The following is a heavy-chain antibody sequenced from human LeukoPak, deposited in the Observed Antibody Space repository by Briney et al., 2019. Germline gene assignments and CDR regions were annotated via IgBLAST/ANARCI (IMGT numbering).Heavy chain of an antibody. CDR3: ARGRFIVATKTPLGY. V-gene: IGHV1-8*01. D-gene: IGHD5-12*01. CDR2: MNPNSGNT. J-gene: IGHJ4*02. Sequence: ASVKVSCKASGYTYTSYDINWVRQATGQGLEWMGWMNPNSGNTGYAQKFQGRVTMTRNTSISTAYMELSSLRSEDTAVYYCARGRFIVATKTPLGYWGQGTLVTVSS. CDR1: GYTYTSYD.